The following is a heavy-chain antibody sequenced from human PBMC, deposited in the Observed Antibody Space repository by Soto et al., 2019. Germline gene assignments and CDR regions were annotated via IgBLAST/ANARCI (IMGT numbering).Heavy chain of an antibody. CDR2: ISGGGDDT. J-gene: IGHJ4*02. CDR1: GLPFATFA. CDR3: ANPIPKTGTTFGF. D-gene: IGHD1-1*01. V-gene: IGHV3-23*01. Sequence: QLLESGGGFVSLGGPLRLSVLALGLPFATFAMAGVGRLQGGGWEWVSAISGGGDDTFYADSMKGRFTISRDNSKDTLYLQINSLRAEDTAVYYCANPIPKTGTTFGFWGQGTLVTVSS.